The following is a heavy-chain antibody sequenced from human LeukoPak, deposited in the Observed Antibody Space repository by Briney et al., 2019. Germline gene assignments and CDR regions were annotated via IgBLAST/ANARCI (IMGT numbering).Heavy chain of an antibody. Sequence: PSETLSLTCTVSGGSISSGGYYWSWIRQHAGKGLEWIGYIYYSGSTYYNPSLKSRVTISVDTSKNQFSLKLSSVSAADTAVYYCARHGGAYSFDYWGQGTLVTVSS. V-gene: IGHV4-31*03. D-gene: IGHD2-21*01. CDR1: GGSISSGGYY. CDR3: ARHGGAYSFDY. J-gene: IGHJ4*02. CDR2: IYYSGST.